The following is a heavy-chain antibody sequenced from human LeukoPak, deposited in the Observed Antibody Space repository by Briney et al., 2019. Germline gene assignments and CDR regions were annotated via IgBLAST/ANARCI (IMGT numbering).Heavy chain of an antibody. V-gene: IGHV1-8*01. CDR3: ARSHSSSWYSSSYYYGMDV. CDR2: MNPNSGNT. CDR1: GYTFTSYD. J-gene: IGHJ6*02. Sequence: APVKVSCTASGYTFTSYDINWVRQATGQGLEWMGWMNPNSGNTGYAQKFQGRVIMTRNTSISTAYMELSSLRSEDTAVCYCARSHSSSWYSSSYYYGMDVWGQGTTVTVSS. D-gene: IGHD6-13*01.